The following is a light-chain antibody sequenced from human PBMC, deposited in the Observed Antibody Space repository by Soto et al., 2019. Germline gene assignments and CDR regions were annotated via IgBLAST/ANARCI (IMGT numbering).Light chain of an antibody. J-gene: IGKJ4*01. Sequence: SVGDRVTITCRASQSISSWLAWYQQKPGKAPKLLIYDPSSLESGVPSRFSGSGSGTEFTLTISSLQPDDFATYYCQQYNSYSLTFGGGTKVDIK. V-gene: IGKV1-5*01. CDR3: QQYNSYSLT. CDR1: QSISSW. CDR2: DPS.